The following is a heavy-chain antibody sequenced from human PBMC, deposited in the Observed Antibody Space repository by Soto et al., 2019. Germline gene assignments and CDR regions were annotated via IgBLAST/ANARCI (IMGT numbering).Heavy chain of an antibody. CDR3: ARGYCSGGSCNDFDY. CDR1: GYTFTSYG. D-gene: IGHD2-15*01. V-gene: IGHV1-18*01. J-gene: IGHJ4*02. Sequence: ASVTVSCQASGYTFTSYGISLVRQAPGQGLEWMGWISAYNGNTNYAQKLQGRVTMTTDTSTSTAYMELRSLRSDDTAVYYCARGYCSGGSCNDFDYWGQGTLVTVSS. CDR2: ISAYNGNT.